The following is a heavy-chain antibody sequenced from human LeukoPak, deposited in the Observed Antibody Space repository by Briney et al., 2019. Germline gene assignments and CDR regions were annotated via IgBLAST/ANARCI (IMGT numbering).Heavy chain of an antibody. V-gene: IGHV3-21*01. Sequence: GGSLRLSCAASGFTFSSYSMNWVRQAPGKGLEWVSSISSSSSYIYYADSVKGRFTISRDNSKNTLYLQMNSLRAEDTAVYYCTXAHXXXYYDSSGFDYWGQGTLVTVSS. J-gene: IGHJ4*02. CDR3: TXAHXXXYYDSSGFDY. CDR2: ISSSSSYI. D-gene: IGHD3-22*01. CDR1: GFTFSSYS.